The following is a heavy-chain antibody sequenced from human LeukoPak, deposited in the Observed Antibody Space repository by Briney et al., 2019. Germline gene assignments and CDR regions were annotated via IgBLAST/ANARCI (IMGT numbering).Heavy chain of an antibody. V-gene: IGHV4-59*01. CDR2: IYYSGST. Sequence: SETLSLTCTVSGGSISSYYWSWIRQPPGKGLEWIGYIYYSGSTNYNPSLKSRVTISVDTSKNQFSLKLSSVTAADTAVYYCARTVKNYYDSSAHYYGMGVWGQGTTVTVSS. J-gene: IGHJ6*02. CDR3: ARTVKNYYDSSAHYYGMGV. D-gene: IGHD3-22*01. CDR1: GGSISSYY.